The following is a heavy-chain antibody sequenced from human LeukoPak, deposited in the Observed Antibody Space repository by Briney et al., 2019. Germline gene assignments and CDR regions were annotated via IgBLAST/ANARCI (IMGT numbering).Heavy chain of an antibody. CDR2: TSSSDAGT. CDR1: GFTLSSYA. J-gene: IGHJ6*04. V-gene: IGHV3-23*01. CDR3: AELGITMIGGV. Sequence: GGSLRLSCAASGFTLSSYAMSWVRQAPGKGLEWVSATSSSDAGTYYAESVRGRFTISRDNSKNTLFLQMNSLRAEDAAVYYCAELGITMIGGVWGKGTTVTISS. D-gene: IGHD3-10*02.